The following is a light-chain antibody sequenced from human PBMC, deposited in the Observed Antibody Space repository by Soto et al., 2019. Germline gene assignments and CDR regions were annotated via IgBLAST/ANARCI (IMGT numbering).Light chain of an antibody. CDR1: SGDVGAYDR. J-gene: IGLJ1*01. CDR2: DVS. Sequence: QSALTQPRSVSGSPGQSVAISCTGTSGDVGAYDRVSWYQHHPTKAPKLIIYDVSARPSGVPDRFSASKSDNTASLTISGLQAEDEADYYCSSYAGNYVYVFGSGTKLTVL. V-gene: IGLV2-11*01. CDR3: SSYAGNYVYV.